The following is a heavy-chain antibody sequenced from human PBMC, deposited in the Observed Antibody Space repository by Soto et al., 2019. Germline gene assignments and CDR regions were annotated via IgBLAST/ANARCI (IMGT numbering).Heavy chain of an antibody. CDR3: ARLPQEYNYYGMDV. Sequence: PSETLSLTCTVSGGSIVTSSYYWGWIRQPPGKGLEWLGHIYYSGNTYYHPSLKSRVTISVDTSRNQFSLRLSSVTAADTAVYYCARLPQEYNYYGMDVWGQGTTVTAP. V-gene: IGHV4-39*01. J-gene: IGHJ6*02. D-gene: IGHD1-1*01. CDR2: IYYSGNT. CDR1: GGSIVTSSYY.